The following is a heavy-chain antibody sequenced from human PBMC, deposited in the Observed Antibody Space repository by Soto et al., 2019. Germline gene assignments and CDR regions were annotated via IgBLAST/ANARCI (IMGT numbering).Heavy chain of an antibody. CDR2: IYSGDST. D-gene: IGHD3-9*01. CDR3: ARGSSYDILTGYYHAVGYFDY. J-gene: IGHJ4*02. CDR1: GFTVSSNY. Sequence: PGGSLRLSCAASGFTVSSNYMSWVRQAPGKGLEWVSVIYSGDSTYYADSEKGRFTISRDNSKNTLYNKMNSLRAEYTAVYYCARGSSYDILTGYYHAVGYFDYWGQGT. V-gene: IGHV3-66*01.